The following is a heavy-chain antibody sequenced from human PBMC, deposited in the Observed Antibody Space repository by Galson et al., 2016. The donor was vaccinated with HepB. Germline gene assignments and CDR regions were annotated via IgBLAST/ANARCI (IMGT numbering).Heavy chain of an antibody. J-gene: IGHJ4*02. D-gene: IGHD4-11*01. V-gene: IGHV1-46*01. CDR2: INPSGGSS. CDR3: AAESSYINYGDY. Sequence: SVKVSCKASGYTFTDYSIHWVRQAPGQGLEWMGIINPSGGSSFYAQKFQGRVTMTMETSTTTVYMELSSLRSEDTAVYYCAAESSYINYGDYWGQGTLVTVSS. CDR1: GYTFTDYS.